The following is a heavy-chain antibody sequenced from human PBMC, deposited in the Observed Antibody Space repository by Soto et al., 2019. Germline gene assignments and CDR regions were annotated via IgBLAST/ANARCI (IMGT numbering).Heavy chain of an antibody. J-gene: IGHJ6*02. V-gene: IGHV1-69*01. D-gene: IGHD6-13*01. Sequence: QVQLVQSGAEVKKPGSSVKVSCKASGGTFSSYAISWVRQAPGQGLEWMGGIIPIFGTANYAQKFQGRVTITGDDSTSTAYMELSSLRSEDTAVYYCARARGAAAGQTVFYYYGMDVWGQGTTVTGSS. CDR1: GGTFSSYA. CDR3: ARARGAAAGQTVFYYYGMDV. CDR2: IIPIFGTA.